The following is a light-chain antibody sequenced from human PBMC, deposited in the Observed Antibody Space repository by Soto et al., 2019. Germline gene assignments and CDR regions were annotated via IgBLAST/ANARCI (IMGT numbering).Light chain of an antibody. CDR1: QSLLYSSNNKNY. J-gene: IGKJ1*01. CDR3: QQYYSHPPT. V-gene: IGKV4-1*01. Sequence: DIVMTQSPDSLAVSLGERATINCKSSQSLLYSSNNKNYLTWYQQKPGQPPKMIIYWASSRKSGVPDRFSGSGSGTDFTLTISSLQAEDVAVYYCQQYYSHPPTSGQGTKVEVK. CDR2: WAS.